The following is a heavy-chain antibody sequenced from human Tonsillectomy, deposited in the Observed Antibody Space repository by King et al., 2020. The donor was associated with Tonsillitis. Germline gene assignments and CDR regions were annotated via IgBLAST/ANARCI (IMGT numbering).Heavy chain of an antibody. J-gene: IGHJ5*02. CDR2: IYYSGST. CDR3: ARDRQHYGSGSYYNSRWFDP. V-gene: IGHV4-59*01. D-gene: IGHD3-10*01. CDR1: GGSISSYY. Sequence: VQLQESGPGLVKPSETLSLTCTVSGGSISSYYWSWIRQPPGKGLEWIGYIYYSGSTNYNPSLKSRVTISVDTSKNQFSLKLSSVTAADTAVYYCARDRQHYGSGSYYNSRWFDPWGQGTLVTVSS.